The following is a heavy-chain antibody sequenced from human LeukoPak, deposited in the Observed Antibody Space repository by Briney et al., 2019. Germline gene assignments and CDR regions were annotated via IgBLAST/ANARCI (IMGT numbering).Heavy chain of an antibody. J-gene: IGHJ4*02. Sequence: GGSLRLSCAASGFTFSTYSMHWVRQAPGKGLEWVAVISGNGNIKWTADSVKGRFTISRDNSNNTLYLQMNSLRVEDTAVYYCVREDPYIVALPADGRYFDCWGQGTLVAVSS. D-gene: IGHD2-2*01. CDR2: ISGNGNIK. CDR1: GFTFSTYS. CDR3: VREDPYIVALPADGRYFDC. V-gene: IGHV3-30-3*01.